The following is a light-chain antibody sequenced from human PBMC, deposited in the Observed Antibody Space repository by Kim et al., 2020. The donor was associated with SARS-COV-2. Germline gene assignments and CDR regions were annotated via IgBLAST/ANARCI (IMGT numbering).Light chain of an antibody. V-gene: IGKV4-1*01. Sequence: PPLNCKSSQTVILNSKNKNCLAWYQQKPGQAPKLLIYWASIRETGVSDRFRGSGSETDFTLTIRGLQAEDVAVYYWQQYYSTPPSFGQGTKLEI. CDR1: QTVILNSKNKNC. J-gene: IGKJ2*03. CDR2: WAS. CDR3: QQYYSTPPS.